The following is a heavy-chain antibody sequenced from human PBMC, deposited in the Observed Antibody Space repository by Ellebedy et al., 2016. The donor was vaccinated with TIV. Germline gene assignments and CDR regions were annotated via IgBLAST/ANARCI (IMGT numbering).Heavy chain of an antibody. Sequence: ASVKVSCKASGYTFNNYYLHWVRQAPGQGLEWLGTIDPSDDATTYAQKFQGRVTMTSDTSTSSVYMELSSLRSEDTAVYYCARRDRANAFDLWGQGTMVTVSS. CDR2: IDPSDDAT. D-gene: IGHD3-22*01. J-gene: IGHJ3*01. V-gene: IGHV1-46*02. CDR3: ARRDRANAFDL. CDR1: GYTFNNYY.